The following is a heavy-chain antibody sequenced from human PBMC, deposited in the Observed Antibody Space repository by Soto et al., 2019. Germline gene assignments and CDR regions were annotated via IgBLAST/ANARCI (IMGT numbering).Heavy chain of an antibody. V-gene: IGHV1-18*01. CDR3: ARVRIVVVVAATPSAHYNWFDP. CDR2: ISAYNGNT. J-gene: IGHJ5*02. Sequence: ASVKVSCKASGYTFTSYGISWVRQAPGQGLEWMGWISAYNGNTNYAQKLQGRVTMTTDTSTSTAYMELRSLRSDDTAVYYCARVRIVVVVAATPSAHYNWFDPWRQATLVTVS. CDR1: GYTFTSYG. D-gene: IGHD2-15*01.